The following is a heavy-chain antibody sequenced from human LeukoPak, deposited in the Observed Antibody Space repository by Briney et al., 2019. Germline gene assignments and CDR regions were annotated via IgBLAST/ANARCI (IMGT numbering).Heavy chain of an antibody. CDR2: ARNKANSYAT. CDR1: GFTFSSFA. D-gene: IGHD2-2*01. CDR3: ARVRYCSSTTCRGAFDI. J-gene: IGHJ3*02. Sequence: GGSLRLSCAASGFTFSSFAMNWVRQAPGKGLEWVGRARNKANSYATEYAASVKGRFTISRDDSENSLYLQMNSLKTEDTAVYHCARVRYCSSTTCRGAFDIWGQGTMVTVSS. V-gene: IGHV3-72*01.